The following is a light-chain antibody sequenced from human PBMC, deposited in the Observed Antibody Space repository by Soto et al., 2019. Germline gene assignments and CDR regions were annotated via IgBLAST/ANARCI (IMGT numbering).Light chain of an antibody. CDR2: DGS. V-gene: IGKV3-11*01. CDR3: QQRFNWPLT. Sequence: EIVLTQSPATLSLSPGERATLSCRASQSVSTYLAWYQQKVGQAPRLLVYDGSNRATGISARFSGSGSGTDFSLTISSLEPEDFAVYYCQQRFNWPLTFGGGTKVEIK. CDR1: QSVSTY. J-gene: IGKJ4*01.